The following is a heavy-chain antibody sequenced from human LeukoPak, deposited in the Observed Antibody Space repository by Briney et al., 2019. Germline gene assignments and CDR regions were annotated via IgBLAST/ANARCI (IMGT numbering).Heavy chain of an antibody. D-gene: IGHD2-15*01. CDR3: ARDRLQSGSDY. CDR1: GFTFSSYS. Sequence: PGGSLRLSCAASGFTFSSYSMNWVRQAPGKGLEWVSSISSSSSYIYYADSVKGRFTISRDNAKNSLYLQMNSLRAEDTAVYYCARDRLQSGSDYWGQETLVAVSS. V-gene: IGHV3-21*01. CDR2: ISSSSSYI. J-gene: IGHJ4*02.